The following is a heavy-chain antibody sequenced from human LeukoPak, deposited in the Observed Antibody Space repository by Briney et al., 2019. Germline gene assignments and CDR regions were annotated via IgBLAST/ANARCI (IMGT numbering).Heavy chain of an antibody. Sequence: GGSLRLSCAASGFSVSSNYMSWVRQAPGKGLEWVPVIYSGGSTYYADSVKGRFTISRDNSKNTLYLQMNSLRAEDTAVYYCARDLPGRGYDYYYYYMDVWGKGTTVTVSS. CDR3: ARDLPGRGYDYYYYYMDV. D-gene: IGHD5-12*01. J-gene: IGHJ6*03. V-gene: IGHV3-53*01. CDR2: IYSGGST. CDR1: GFSVSSNY.